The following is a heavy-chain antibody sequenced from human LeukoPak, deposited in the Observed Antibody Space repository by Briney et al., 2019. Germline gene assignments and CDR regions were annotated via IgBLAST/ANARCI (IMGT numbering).Heavy chain of an antibody. V-gene: IGHV3-30-3*01. Sequence: GGSLRLSCAASGFTFSSYAMHWVRQAPRKGLEWVAVISYDGSNKYYADSVKGRFTISRDNSKNTLYLQMNSPRADDTAVYYCVRDLTTSSTAYLHHWGQGTLVTVSS. CDR1: GFTFSSYA. J-gene: IGHJ1*01. CDR2: ISYDGSNK. D-gene: IGHD6-6*01. CDR3: VRDLTTSSTAYLHH.